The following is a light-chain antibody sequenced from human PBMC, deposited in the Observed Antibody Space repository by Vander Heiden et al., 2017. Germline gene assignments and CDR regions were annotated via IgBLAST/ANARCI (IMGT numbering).Light chain of an antibody. Sequence: QSVLTQPPSVSAAPGQTVTLPCTGSSPNIGQGYDVYWYQQRPGTAPKLLLYDNNRRSAGVPDRFSGSKSGTSASLAITGLQAEDEADYYCQAYDSSLSSYVFATGTRVTVL. CDR2: DNN. V-gene: IGLV1-40*01. CDR1: SPNIGQGYD. J-gene: IGLJ1*01. CDR3: QAYDSSLSSYV.